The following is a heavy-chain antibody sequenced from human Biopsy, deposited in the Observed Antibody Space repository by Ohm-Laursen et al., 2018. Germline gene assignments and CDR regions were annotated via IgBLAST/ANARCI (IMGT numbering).Heavy chain of an antibody. CDR2: ISPNSGGT. V-gene: IGHV1-2*02. D-gene: IGHD3-16*02. J-gene: IGHJ3*01. Sequence: ASVKVSCKASGYTVNDYFLHWLRQAPGQGPEWMGWISPNSGGTNYAQKFQGRVSMTTDTSAATVCMELSSLTSDDTAVYYCTRDIMNTIAGLVARSDVFDVWGQGTMVTVSS. CDR1: GYTVNDYF. CDR3: TRDIMNTIAGLVARSDVFDV.